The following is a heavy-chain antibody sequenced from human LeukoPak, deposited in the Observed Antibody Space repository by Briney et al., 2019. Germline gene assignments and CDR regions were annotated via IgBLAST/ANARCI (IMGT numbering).Heavy chain of an antibody. CDR2: ISYDGSNK. Sequence: GGSLRLSCAASGFTFSSYAMHWVRQAPGKGLEWVAVISYDGSNKYYADSVKGRFTISRDNSKNTLYLQMNSLRGEDTAVYYCAREGAGYCSGGSCDGHYFDYWGQGTLVTVSS. CDR3: AREGAGYCSGGSCDGHYFDY. J-gene: IGHJ4*02. D-gene: IGHD2-15*01. V-gene: IGHV3-30*04. CDR1: GFTFSSYA.